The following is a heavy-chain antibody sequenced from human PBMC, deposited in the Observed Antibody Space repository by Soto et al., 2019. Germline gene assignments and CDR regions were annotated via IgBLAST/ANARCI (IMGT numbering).Heavy chain of an antibody. J-gene: IGHJ4*02. CDR2: ISGTGGTT. Sequence: EVQLLESGGGLVQPGGSLRLSCAASGFTFSSYAMSWVRQAPGKGLEWVSAISGTGGTTYYADSVKGRFTIPRDNSRNTLHLQMHSVRAEDTAIYYCAKFFVETGGSSGWPWSFHFWGQGTLVTVSS. V-gene: IGHV3-23*01. D-gene: IGHD6-25*01. CDR1: GFTFSSYA. CDR3: AKFFVETGGSSGWPWSFHF.